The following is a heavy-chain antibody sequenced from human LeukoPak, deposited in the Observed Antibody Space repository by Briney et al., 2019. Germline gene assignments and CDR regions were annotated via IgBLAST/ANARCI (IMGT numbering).Heavy chain of an antibody. CDR3: AKDLSSGWYIFDY. D-gene: IGHD6-19*01. V-gene: IGHV3-23*01. J-gene: IGHJ4*02. CDR1: GLTFSSYA. Sequence: GGSLRLSCAASGLTFSSYAMNWVRQAPGKGLEWVSTVHGRGGSTYYADSVKGRFTIPRDNSKNTLYLQMNSLGAEDTAVYYCAKDLSSGWYIFDYWGQGTLVTVSS. CDR2: VHGRGGST.